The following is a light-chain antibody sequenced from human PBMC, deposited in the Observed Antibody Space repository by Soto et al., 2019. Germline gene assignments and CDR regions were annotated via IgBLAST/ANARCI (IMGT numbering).Light chain of an antibody. CDR1: QTIICY. V-gene: IGKV1-39*01. CDR2: ASS. J-gene: IGKJ5*01. Sequence: IQITQSPSSLSASIGDIVTITCRASQTIICYLNWYQQKPGKAPRLLINASSNLQSLVPSRFRCSGSGTDFTLTISSLPPAAFATYYSPHLKSYPITSGQGTRLEIK. CDR3: PHLKSYPIT.